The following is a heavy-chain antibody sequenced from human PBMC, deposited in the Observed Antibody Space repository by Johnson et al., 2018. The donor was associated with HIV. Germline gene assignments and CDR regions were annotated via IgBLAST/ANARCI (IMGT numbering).Heavy chain of an antibody. J-gene: IGHJ3*02. CDR3: ARDSLAHDAFDI. Sequence: VQLVETGGGLIQPGGSLRLSCAASGFTVRSNYMSWVRQAPGKGLEWVSVIYSGGTTYHADSVKGRFTISRDNSKNTLYLQMNSLRAEDTAVYYCARDSLAHDAFDIWGQGKMVTVSS. CDR1: GFTVRSNY. V-gene: IGHV3-53*05. CDR2: IYSGGTT.